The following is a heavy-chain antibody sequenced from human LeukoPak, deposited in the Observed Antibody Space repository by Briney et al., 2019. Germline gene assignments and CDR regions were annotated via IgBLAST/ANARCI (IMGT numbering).Heavy chain of an antibody. CDR2: VYYTGTS. Sequence: SETLSLTCTVSCDSVSSHYWGWIRQPPGKELEWIAYVYYTGTSNYNPSLKSRVTISIDTSKNQFSLKLISVTAADTAVYYCARYSNHVDYFDSWGQGTLVTVSS. J-gene: IGHJ4*02. D-gene: IGHD4-11*01. V-gene: IGHV4-59*02. CDR1: CDSVSSHY. CDR3: ARYSNHVDYFDS.